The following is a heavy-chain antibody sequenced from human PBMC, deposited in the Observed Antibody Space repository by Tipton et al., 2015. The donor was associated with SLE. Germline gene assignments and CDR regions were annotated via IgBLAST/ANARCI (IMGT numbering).Heavy chain of an antibody. CDR1: GGSISSGAHY. D-gene: IGHD5-12*01. CDR3: ARRHYSGPFDS. Sequence: TLSLTCTVSGGSISSGAHYWSWIRQSAGKGLEWIGRIYASGSTSGSANYNPSLKSRVTISVDTSKNQFSLKLTSVTAADTAVYYCARRHYSGPFDSWGQGTLVTVSS. CDR2: IYASGSTSGSA. V-gene: IGHV4-61*02. J-gene: IGHJ4*02.